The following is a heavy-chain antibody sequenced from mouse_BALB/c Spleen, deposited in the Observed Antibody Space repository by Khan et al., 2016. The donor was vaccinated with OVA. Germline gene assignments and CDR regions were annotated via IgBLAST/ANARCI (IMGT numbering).Heavy chain of an antibody. D-gene: IGHD2-1*01. Sequence: EVQLQESGAELMKPGASVMLSCTASGFKIKDTYMHWVKQRPEQGLEWIGRLAPANGNTKSDPKFQAKANITADTSSNTDYLQFSSLTSEYSSVYYCATLDGNPFAYWGQGTLVTVSA. J-gene: IGHJ3*01. CDR3: ATLDGNPFAY. CDR1: GFKIKDTY. V-gene: IGHV14-3*02. CDR2: LAPANGNT.